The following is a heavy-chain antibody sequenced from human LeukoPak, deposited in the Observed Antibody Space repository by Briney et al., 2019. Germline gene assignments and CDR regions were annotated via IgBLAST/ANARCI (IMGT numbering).Heavy chain of an antibody. J-gene: IGHJ6*02. CDR3: ARGGAAAGTWQEGNYYYYYYGMDV. CDR1: GFTFSDYY. CDR2: ISSSGSTI. D-gene: IGHD6-13*01. Sequence: GGSLRLSCAASGFTFSDYYMSWIRQAPGKGLEWVSYISSSGSTIYYADSVKGRFTISRDNAKNSLYLQMNSLRAEDTAVYYCARGGAAAGTWQEGNYYYYYYGMDVWGQGTTVTVSS. V-gene: IGHV3-11*01.